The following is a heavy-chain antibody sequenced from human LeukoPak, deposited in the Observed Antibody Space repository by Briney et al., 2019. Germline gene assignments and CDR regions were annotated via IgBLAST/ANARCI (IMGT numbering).Heavy chain of an antibody. CDR1: GFTVSSNY. V-gene: IGHV3-53*01. CDR3: AVGAVAGHDAFDI. CDR2: IYSGCST. J-gene: IGHJ3*02. D-gene: IGHD6-19*01. Sequence: GGSLTLSCAASGFTVSSNYMSWVRQAPGKGLESVSVIYSGCSTYYADSVKGRFTISRDNSKNTLYLQMNSLRAEDTAVYYCAVGAVAGHDAFDIWGQGTMVTVSS.